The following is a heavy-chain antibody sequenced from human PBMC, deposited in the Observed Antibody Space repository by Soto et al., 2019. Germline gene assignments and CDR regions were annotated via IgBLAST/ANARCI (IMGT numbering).Heavy chain of an antibody. V-gene: IGHV4-34*01. CDR3: ARESGPYSSSYSPPDY. D-gene: IGHD6-13*01. CDR2: INHSGGT. Sequence: QVQLQQWGAGLLKPSETLSLTCAVYGGSFSGYYWSWIRQPPGKGLEWIGEINHSGGTNYNPSLKSRVTISVDTSKNQFSLKLSSVTAADTAVYYCARESGPYSSSYSPPDYWGQGTLVTVSS. CDR1: GGSFSGYY. J-gene: IGHJ4*02.